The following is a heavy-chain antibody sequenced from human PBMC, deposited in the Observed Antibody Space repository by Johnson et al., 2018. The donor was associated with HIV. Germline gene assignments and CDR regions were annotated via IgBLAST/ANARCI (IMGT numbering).Heavy chain of an antibody. CDR1: GFTFSSYA. J-gene: IGHJ3*02. CDR2: ISGSGDST. Sequence: VQLVESGGGLVQPGGSLRLSCAASGFTFSSYAMNWVRQAPGKGLEWVSAISGSGDSTYYADSVKGRFTISRDNAKNSLYLQMNSLRAEDTAVYYCAHSSSWSYDAFDIWGQGTMVTVSS. V-gene: IGHV3-23*04. CDR3: AHSSSWSYDAFDI. D-gene: IGHD6-13*01.